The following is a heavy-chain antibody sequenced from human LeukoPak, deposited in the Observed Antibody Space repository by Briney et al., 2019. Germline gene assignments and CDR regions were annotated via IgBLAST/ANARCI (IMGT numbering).Heavy chain of an antibody. Sequence: ASVKVSCNSSRSSVFISCMDCVRQAPGQGLEWMGIINPSGGSTSYAQKFQGRVTTTRDTSTSTVYTEMSSLRSEDTAVYTSARDGILWGQGTLVTVSS. J-gene: IGHJ4*02. CDR1: RSSVFISC. CDR2: INPSGGST. V-gene: IGHV1-46*01. CDR3: ARDGIL. D-gene: IGHD2-21*01.